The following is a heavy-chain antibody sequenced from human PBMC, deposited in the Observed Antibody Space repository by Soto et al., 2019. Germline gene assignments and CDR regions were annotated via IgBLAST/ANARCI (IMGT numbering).Heavy chain of an antibody. CDR2: ISSSSSYI. V-gene: IGHV3-21*01. Sequence: GGSLRLSCAASGFTISSYSMKWVRQAPGKGLEWVSSISSSSSYIYYADSVKGRFTISRDNAKNSLYLQMNSLRAEDTAVYYCAHTMVRGSLAAFDIWGQGTMVNVSS. CDR3: AHTMVRGSLAAFDI. J-gene: IGHJ3*02. D-gene: IGHD3-10*01. CDR1: GFTISSYS.